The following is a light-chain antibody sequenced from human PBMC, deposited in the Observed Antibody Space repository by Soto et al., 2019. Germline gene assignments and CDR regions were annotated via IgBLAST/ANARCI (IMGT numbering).Light chain of an antibody. Sequence: QSALTQPASVSGSPGQSITISCTGTSSDVGGYNYVSWYQQHPGKAPKRMIYDVSNRPSGVSNRFSGSKSGNTASLTISGLQAEDEADYYCSSYTSSNPVVFGGGTKLTVL. V-gene: IGLV2-14*03. J-gene: IGLJ2*01. CDR1: SSDVGGYNY. CDR3: SSYTSSNPVV. CDR2: DVS.